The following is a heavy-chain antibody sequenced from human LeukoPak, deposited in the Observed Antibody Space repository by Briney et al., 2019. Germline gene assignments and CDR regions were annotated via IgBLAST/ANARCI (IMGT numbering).Heavy chain of an antibody. J-gene: IGHJ4*02. D-gene: IGHD3-22*01. CDR3: AKDSPGSGYYRHFDY. Sequence: PGRSPRLSCAASGFTFSSYGMHWVRQAPGKGLERLAVISYDGSNKYYADSVKGRFTISRDNSKNTLYLQMNSLRAEDTAVYYCAKDSPGSGYYRHFDYWGQGTLVTVSS. CDR1: GFTFSSYG. CDR2: ISYDGSNK. V-gene: IGHV3-30*18.